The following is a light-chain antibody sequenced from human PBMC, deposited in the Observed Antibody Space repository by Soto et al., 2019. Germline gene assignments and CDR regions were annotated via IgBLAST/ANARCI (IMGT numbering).Light chain of an antibody. CDR2: AAS. V-gene: IGKV1-39*01. CDR1: QSISSI. J-gene: IGKJ2*01. Sequence: DIQMTQSPSSLSASVGDRVSIACRASQSISSILSWYQQKPGKAPKLLIYAASSLQSGVPSRFSGSGSGTDFTLTISSLQPEDFATYYGQQSYSTPRTFGQGTKLEIK. CDR3: QQSYSTPRT.